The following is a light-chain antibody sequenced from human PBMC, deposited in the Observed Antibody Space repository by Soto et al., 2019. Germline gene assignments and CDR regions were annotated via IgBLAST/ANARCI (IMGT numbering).Light chain of an antibody. CDR2: GVT. CDR1: GSDIGAYNY. V-gene: IGLV2-14*01. CDR3: SSFTTSYFYV. J-gene: IGLJ1*01. Sequence: QSALTQPASVSGSPGQSIPISCTGSGSDIGAYNYVSWYQQHPGKAPKLLIHGVTRRPSGVSSRFSASKSAYTASLTISGLQAEDEANYYCSSFTTSYFYVFGPGTKVTVL.